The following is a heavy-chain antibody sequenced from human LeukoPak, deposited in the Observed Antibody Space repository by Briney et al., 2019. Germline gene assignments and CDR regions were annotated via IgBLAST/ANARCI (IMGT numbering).Heavy chain of an antibody. J-gene: IGHJ3*02. D-gene: IGHD5-18*01. CDR3: ARDSHVDTAMDDAFDI. Sequence: PGGSLRLSCAASGFTFNGYNMNWVRQAPGKGLEWISYITSSSSSNSYADSVKGRFTISRDNAKNSLYLQMNSLRAEDTAVYYCARDSHVDTAMDDAFDIWGQGTMVTVSS. CDR2: ITSSSSSN. CDR1: GFTFNGYN. V-gene: IGHV3-21*05.